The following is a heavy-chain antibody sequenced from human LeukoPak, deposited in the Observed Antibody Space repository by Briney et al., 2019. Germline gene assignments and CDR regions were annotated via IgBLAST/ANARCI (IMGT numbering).Heavy chain of an antibody. V-gene: IGHV3-9*01. CDR3: AKVSRGYYYYYGMDV. J-gene: IGHJ6*02. Sequence: GGSLRLSCAASGFTFDDYAMHWVRHAPGKGLEWVSGISWNSGSIGYADSVKGRFTISRDNAKNSLYLQMNSLRAEDTALYYCAKVSRGYYYYYGMDVWGQGTTVTVSS. CDR2: ISWNSGSI. CDR1: GFTFDDYA.